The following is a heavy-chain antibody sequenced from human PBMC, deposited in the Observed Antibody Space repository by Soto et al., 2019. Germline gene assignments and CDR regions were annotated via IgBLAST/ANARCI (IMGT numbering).Heavy chain of an antibody. D-gene: IGHD6-25*01. CDR1: GFTFSTYD. J-gene: IGHJ3*01. CDR3: ARRGIGTMSGFDALDV. CDR2: IVVAGDT. Sequence: EVLLVESGGGLVQPGGSLRLSCTTSGFTFSTYDMHWVRQVTGKGLEWVSGIVVAGDTYYPDSVKGRFTISRENAKNSLYLQMDSLRVEDTAVYYCARRGIGTMSGFDALDVWGLGTKGTVSS. V-gene: IGHV3-13*01.